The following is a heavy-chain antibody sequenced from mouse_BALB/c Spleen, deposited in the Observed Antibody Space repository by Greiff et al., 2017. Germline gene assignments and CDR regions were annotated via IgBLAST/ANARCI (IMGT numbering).Heavy chain of an antibody. CDR1: GFSLSRYS. D-gene: IGHD1-1*01. Sequence: VMLVESGPGLVAPSQSLSITCTVSGFSLSRYSVHWVRQPPGKGLEWLGMIWGGGSTDYNSALKSRLSISKDNSKSQVFLKMNSLQTDDTAMYYCARNPGPGSSYDWFAYWGQGTLVTVSA. CDR3: ARNPGPGSSYDWFAY. J-gene: IGHJ3*01. CDR2: IWGGGST. V-gene: IGHV2-6-4*01.